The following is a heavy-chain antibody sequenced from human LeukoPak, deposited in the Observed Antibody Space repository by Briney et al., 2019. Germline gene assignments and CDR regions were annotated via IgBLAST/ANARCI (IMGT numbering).Heavy chain of an antibody. D-gene: IGHD2-2*03. Sequence: GGSLRLSCVASGFPVSAYSINGVRHATGEGVEGVAVISYDGSNKYYADCVKGRFTISRDNSKNTLYLQMNSLRAEDTAVYYCARDLMDIVVVPAAIHYWGQGTLVTVSS. J-gene: IGHJ4*02. CDR2: ISYDGSNK. V-gene: IGHV3-30*03. CDR1: GFPVSAYS. CDR3: ARDLMDIVVVPAAIHY.